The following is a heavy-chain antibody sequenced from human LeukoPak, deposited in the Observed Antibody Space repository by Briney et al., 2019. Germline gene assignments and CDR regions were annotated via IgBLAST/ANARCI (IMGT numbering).Heavy chain of an antibody. V-gene: IGHV4-39*07. Sequence: SETLSLTCTVSGGSISSSSYYWGWIRQPPGKGLEWIGSIYYSGSTNYNPSLKSRVTISVDTSKNQFSLKLSSVTAADTAVYYCARESGRVGNDNYGYQYYYYYYMDVWSKGTTVTVSS. D-gene: IGHD1-1*01. CDR1: GGSISSSSYY. CDR3: ARESGRVGNDNYGYQYYYYYYMDV. CDR2: IYYSGST. J-gene: IGHJ6*03.